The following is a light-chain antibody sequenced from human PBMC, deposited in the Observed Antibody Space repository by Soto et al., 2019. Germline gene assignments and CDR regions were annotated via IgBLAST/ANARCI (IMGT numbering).Light chain of an antibody. CDR2: GAS. J-gene: IGKJ4*01. V-gene: IGKV3-15*01. CDR1: PSVSSN. Sequence: EKALTQSPVTLSLSPGERATLSFRASPSVSSNLTWYQPRPGHAPRLLIYGASTRASGVPDRFSGSGSGTEFILTISSLQSEDSAVYYCQQYDVWPALTFGGGTKVDIK. CDR3: QQYDVWPALT.